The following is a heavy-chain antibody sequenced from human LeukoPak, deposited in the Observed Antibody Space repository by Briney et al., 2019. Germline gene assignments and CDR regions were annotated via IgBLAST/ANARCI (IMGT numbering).Heavy chain of an antibody. CDR1: GFTFSSYA. Sequence: GGSLRLSCAASGFTFSSYAMSWVRQAPGKGLEWVSAISGSGGTTYYADSVKGRFTISRDNSKNTLYLQMNSLRAEDTAVYYCARDGDDTSGYFSPFDYWGQGTLVTVSS. CDR2: ISGSGGTT. J-gene: IGHJ4*02. D-gene: IGHD3-22*01. CDR3: ARDGDDTSGYFSPFDY. V-gene: IGHV3-23*01.